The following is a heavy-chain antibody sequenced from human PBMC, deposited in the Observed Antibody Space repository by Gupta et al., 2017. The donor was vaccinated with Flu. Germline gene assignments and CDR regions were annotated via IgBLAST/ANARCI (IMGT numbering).Heavy chain of an antibody. J-gene: IGHJ4*02. D-gene: IGHD2-15*01. CDR1: GFPFSRYS. V-gene: IGHV3-48*02. CDR2: ISCRGNTI. CDR3: VRDVVADCCTSTCYSGGLAL. Sequence: EAQLVESGTDFIKPGGSLRLSCAASGFPFSRYSMNWVRQAPGKGLEWLAHISCRGNTIYFADSVKDRITISRGDQQNSLFLQLNNVRDEDTAVYYCVRDVVADCCTSTCYSGGLALWGQGIMVTVSS.